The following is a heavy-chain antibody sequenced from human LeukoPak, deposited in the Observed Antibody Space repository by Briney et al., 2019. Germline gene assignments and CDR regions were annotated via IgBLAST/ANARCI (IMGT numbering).Heavy chain of an antibody. D-gene: IGHD2-2*01. CDR3: ARANPLYCSSTTCLFDY. J-gene: IGHJ4*02. V-gene: IGHV1-18*04. CDR1: GYTFTSYG. Sequence: ASVKVSCKASGYTFTSYGISWVRQAPGQGLEWMGWISAYNGNTNYAQKLQGRVTMTTDTSTSTAYMELRRLRSDDTAVYYCARANPLYCSSTTCLFDYWGQGTLVTVSS. CDR2: ISAYNGNT.